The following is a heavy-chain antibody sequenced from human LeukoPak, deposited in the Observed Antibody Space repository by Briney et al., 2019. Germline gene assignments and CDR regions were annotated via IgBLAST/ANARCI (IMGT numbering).Heavy chain of an antibody. D-gene: IGHD3-10*01. J-gene: IGHJ4*02. CDR3: AKGWGMVRGVDY. Sequence: GGSLRLSCAASGFTFDDYAMHWVRQAPGKGLEWVSGISWNSGSIAYADPVKGRFTISRDNAKNSLYLQMNSLRAEDTALYYCAKGWGMVRGVDYWGQGTLVTVSS. V-gene: IGHV3-9*01. CDR2: ISWNSGSI. CDR1: GFTFDDYA.